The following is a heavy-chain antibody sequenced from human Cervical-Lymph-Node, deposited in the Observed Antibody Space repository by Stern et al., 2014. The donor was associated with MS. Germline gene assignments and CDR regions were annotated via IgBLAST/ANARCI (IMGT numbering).Heavy chain of an antibody. CDR1: GYTFSNYG. CDR3: SREALPVEMATITRYHYVMDV. V-gene: IGHV7-4-1*02. J-gene: IGHJ6*02. D-gene: IGHD5-24*01. CDR2: INTNTGNP. Sequence: VQLLQSGSELKKPGASVKVSCKASGYTFSNYGLNWVRQAPGQGLEWMGWINTNTGNPTYAQGFTGRFVFSLDTSVSTAYLHITSLKAEDTAVFYCSREALPVEMATITRYHYVMDVWGQGTAVTVSS.